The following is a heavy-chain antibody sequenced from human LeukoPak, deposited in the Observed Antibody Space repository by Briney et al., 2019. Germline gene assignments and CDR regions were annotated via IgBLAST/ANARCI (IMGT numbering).Heavy chain of an antibody. J-gene: IGHJ4*02. CDR1: GFTFSSYS. D-gene: IGHD2/OR15-2a*01. Sequence: GGSLRLSCAASGFTFSSYSMNWVRQAPGKGLEWVSSISSSSSYIYYADSVKGRFTISRDNAKSSLYLQMNSLRAEDTAVYYCARDGRLFTFDYWGQGTLVTVSS. CDR2: ISSSSSYI. V-gene: IGHV3-21*01. CDR3: ARDGRLFTFDY.